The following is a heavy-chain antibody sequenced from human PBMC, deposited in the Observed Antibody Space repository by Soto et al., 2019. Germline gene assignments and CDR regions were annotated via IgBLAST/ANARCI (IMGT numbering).Heavy chain of an antibody. V-gene: IGHV4-34*01. D-gene: IGHD3-10*01. CDR2: INHSGST. CDR3: ARTLLYEVRGGPLHY. Sequence: SETLSLTGAAYGGSFIGCYGSWIRQPPGKGLEWRGEINHSGSTNYNPSLKSRVTISVDTSKNQFSLKLSSVTAADTAVYYCARTLLYEVRGGPLHYWGQGTLVTVS. CDR1: GGSFIGCY. J-gene: IGHJ4*02.